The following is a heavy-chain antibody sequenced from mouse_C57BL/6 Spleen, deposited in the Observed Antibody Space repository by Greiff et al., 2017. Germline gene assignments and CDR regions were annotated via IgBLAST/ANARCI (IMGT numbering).Heavy chain of an antibody. CDR2: ISSGSSTI. Sequence: DVKLVESGGGLVKPGGSLKLSCAASGFTFSDYGMHWVRQAPEKGLEWVAYISSGSSTIYYADTVKGRFTISRDNAKNTLFLQMTSLRSDDTAMYYCARRQLRRYAMYYWGQRTSVTVSS. CDR1: GFTFSDYG. CDR3: ARRQLRRYAMYY. D-gene: IGHD2-4*01. J-gene: IGHJ4*01. V-gene: IGHV5-17*01.